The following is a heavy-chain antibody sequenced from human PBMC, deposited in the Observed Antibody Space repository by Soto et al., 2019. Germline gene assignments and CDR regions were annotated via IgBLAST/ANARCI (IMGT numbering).Heavy chain of an antibody. J-gene: IGHJ4*02. D-gene: IGHD6-19*01. V-gene: IGHV3-7*04. CDR3: ARLYSSSSLDY. CDR1: GFAFSMYW. CDR2: IKQDGSEK. Sequence: GGSLRLSCAASGFAFSMYWMSWVRQAPGKGLEWVASIKQDGSEKSYVDSVKGRFTISRDNAKNSLYLQVNSLRAEDTAVYYCARLYSSSSLDYWGQGTLVTVSS.